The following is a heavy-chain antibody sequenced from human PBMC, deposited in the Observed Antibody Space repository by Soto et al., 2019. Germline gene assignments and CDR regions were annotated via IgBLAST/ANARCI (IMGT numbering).Heavy chain of an antibody. V-gene: IGHV4-31*03. D-gene: IGHD4-17*01. CDR2: IYFNGNI. Sequence: QVQLQESGPGLVKPSETLSLTSSVSGGPLTSGGSCRSWIRQHPGKGLEWIGYIYFNGNIYYNPSLRGRVTVSVDTSKNQFSLKLRSVTAAATAVSFCAHYDYGDEGFRRWFDPWGQGILVPVSS. J-gene: IGHJ5*02. CDR1: GGPLTSGGSC. CDR3: AHYDYGDEGFRRWFDP.